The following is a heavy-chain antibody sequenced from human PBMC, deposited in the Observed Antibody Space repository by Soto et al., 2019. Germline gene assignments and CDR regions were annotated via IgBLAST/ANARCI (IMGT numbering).Heavy chain of an antibody. J-gene: IGHJ4*02. Sequence: PGGSLRLSCAASGFTFSGHGMHWVRQAPGKGLEWVAVIWYDGSKKYYADSVKGRFIISRDNSKNVLPLQMDSLRAEDTAIYYCARYTTGYHLDQWGQGTLVTVSS. V-gene: IGHV3-33*01. CDR2: IWYDGSKK. CDR1: GFTFSGHG. D-gene: IGHD3-9*01. CDR3: ARYTTGYHLDQ.